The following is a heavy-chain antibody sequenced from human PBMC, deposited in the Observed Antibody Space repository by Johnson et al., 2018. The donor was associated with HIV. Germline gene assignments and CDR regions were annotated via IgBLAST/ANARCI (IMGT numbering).Heavy chain of an antibody. CDR2: IKQDGSEK. Sequence: VQLVESGGGLVQPGGSLRLSCAASGFIFSVYWMSWVRQAPGKGLEWVANIKQDGSEKYSVDSVKGRFTISRDNAKNSMYLQMNSLSAEDTAVYYCATFGGGSFHAFDIWGQGTMVTVSS. CDR3: ATFGGGSFHAFDI. CDR1: GFIFSVYW. V-gene: IGHV3-7*05. J-gene: IGHJ3*02. D-gene: IGHD1-26*01.